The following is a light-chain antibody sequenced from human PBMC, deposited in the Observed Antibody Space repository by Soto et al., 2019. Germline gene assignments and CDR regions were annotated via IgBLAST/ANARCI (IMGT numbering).Light chain of an antibody. Sequence: DIQMPQSPSTLSASVGYTVTITCRASQSISSWLAWHQQKPGKAPKLLIYKASNLQSGVPSRFSGSGPGTEFTLTINSLQPDDFGTYYCQQYNSFRAFGQGTKVDIK. CDR2: KAS. CDR3: QQYNSFRA. J-gene: IGKJ1*01. V-gene: IGKV1-5*03. CDR1: QSISSW.